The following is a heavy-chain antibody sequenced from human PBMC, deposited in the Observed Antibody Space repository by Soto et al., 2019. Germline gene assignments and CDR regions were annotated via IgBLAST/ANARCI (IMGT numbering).Heavy chain of an antibody. D-gene: IGHD2-15*01. CDR3: TTGGNPFNYYYYGMDV. V-gene: IGHV3-15*01. CDR1: GFTFSNAW. J-gene: IGHJ6*02. CDR2: IKSKTDGGTT. Sequence: LRLSCAASGFTFSNAWMSWVRQAPGKGLEWVGRIKSKTDGGTTDYAAPVKGRFTISRDDSKNTLYLQMNSLKTEDTAVYYCTTGGNPFNYYYYGMDVWGQGTTVTVSS.